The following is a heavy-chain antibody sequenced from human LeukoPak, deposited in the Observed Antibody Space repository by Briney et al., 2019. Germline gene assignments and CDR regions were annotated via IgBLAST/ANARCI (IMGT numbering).Heavy chain of an antibody. D-gene: IGHD6-19*01. V-gene: IGHV1-69*04. CDR1: GGTFSSYA. CDR3: ARAQWLADFDY. Sequence: ASVKVSCKASGGTFSSYAISWVRQAPGQGLEWMGRIIPILGIANYAQKLQGRVTMTTDTSTSTAYMELRSLRSDDTAVYYCARAQWLADFDYWGQGTLVTVSS. CDR2: IIPILGIA. J-gene: IGHJ4*02.